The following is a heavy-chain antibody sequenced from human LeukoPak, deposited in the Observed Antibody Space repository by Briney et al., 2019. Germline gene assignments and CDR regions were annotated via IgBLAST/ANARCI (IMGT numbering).Heavy chain of an antibody. Sequence: SETLSLTCAVYGGSFSGYYWSWIRQPPGKGLERIGEINHSGSTNYNPSLKSRVTISVDTSKNQFSLKLSSVTAADTAVYYCARDRWRSYDFWSGPIDYWGQGTLVTVSS. J-gene: IGHJ4*02. V-gene: IGHV4-34*01. CDR3: ARDRWRSYDFWSGPIDY. CDR2: INHSGST. CDR1: GGSFSGYY. D-gene: IGHD3-3*01.